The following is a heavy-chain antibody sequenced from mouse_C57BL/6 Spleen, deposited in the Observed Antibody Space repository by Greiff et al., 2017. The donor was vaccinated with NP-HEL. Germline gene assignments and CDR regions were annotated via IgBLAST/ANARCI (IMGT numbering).Heavy chain of an antibody. CDR3: ARGGYASYWYFDV. D-gene: IGHD3-3*01. Sequence: QVQLQQPGAELVRPGTSVKLSCKASGYTFTSYWMHWVKQRPGQGLEWIGVIDPSDSYTNYNQKFKGQATLTVDTSSSTAYMQLSSLTSEDSAVYYCARGGYASYWYFDVWGTGTTVTVSS. CDR2: IDPSDSYT. V-gene: IGHV1-59*01. CDR1: GYTFTSYW. J-gene: IGHJ1*03.